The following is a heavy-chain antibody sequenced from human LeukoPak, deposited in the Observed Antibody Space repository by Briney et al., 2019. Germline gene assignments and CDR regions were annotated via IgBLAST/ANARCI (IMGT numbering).Heavy chain of an antibody. CDR2: IWFDGSNR. CDR1: GFTFRNYG. Sequence: GGSLRLSCEASGFTFRNYGMHWVRQAPGKGLDWVGVIWFDGSNRYYADSVKGRFTVSRDNSKNTLYLQVNSVRAEDTAVYYCARDTSGYYDYWGQGALVTVSS. CDR3: ARDTSGYYDY. V-gene: IGHV3-33*01. J-gene: IGHJ4*02. D-gene: IGHD2-15*01.